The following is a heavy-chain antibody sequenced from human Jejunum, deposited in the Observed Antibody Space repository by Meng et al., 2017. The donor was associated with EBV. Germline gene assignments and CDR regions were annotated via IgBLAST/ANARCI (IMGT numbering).Heavy chain of an antibody. J-gene: IGHJ4*02. D-gene: IGHD6-13*01. CDR1: GFTFSSYS. V-gene: IGHV3-21*02. CDR3: SFITTAGYYFDY. Sequence: EVQLVESGGGLVKPGGSLRLSCAASGFTFSSYSMNWVRQAPGKGLEWVSSITSSSAYIYYADSVKGRFTISRDNARNSLYLQMNSLRAEDTAVYYCSFITTAGYYFDYWGQGTLVTASS. CDR2: ITSSSAYI.